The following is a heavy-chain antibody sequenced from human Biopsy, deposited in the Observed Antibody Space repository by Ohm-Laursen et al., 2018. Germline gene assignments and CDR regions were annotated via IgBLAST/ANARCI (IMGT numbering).Heavy chain of an antibody. V-gene: IGHV4-34*01. CDR2: INHSGRT. J-gene: IGHJ6*02. CDR1: GESFNGYY. CDR3: VRGVDYYDPYHYYALDV. Sequence: TLSLTCAVHGESFNGYYWSWIRQTPGKGLEWIGEINHSGRTNYNPSLKSRVTISVDTSKNQFSPKVRSVTAADTAVYYCVRGVDYYDPYHYYALDVWGQGTTVTVSS. D-gene: IGHD3-22*01.